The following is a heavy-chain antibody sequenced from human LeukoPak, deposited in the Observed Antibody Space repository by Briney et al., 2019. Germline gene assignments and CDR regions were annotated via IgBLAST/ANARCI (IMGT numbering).Heavy chain of an antibody. CDR3: ASLKQLVTWFDP. V-gene: IGHV4-39*07. D-gene: IGHD6-13*01. Sequence: SETLSLTCTVSGGSMSSSSYYWGSIRQPPGKGLEWIGSIYYSGSTYYNPSLKSRVTISVDTSKNQFSLKLSSVTAADTAVYYYASLKQLVTWFDPWGQGTLVTVPS. CDR1: GGSMSSSSYY. J-gene: IGHJ5*02. CDR2: IYYSGST.